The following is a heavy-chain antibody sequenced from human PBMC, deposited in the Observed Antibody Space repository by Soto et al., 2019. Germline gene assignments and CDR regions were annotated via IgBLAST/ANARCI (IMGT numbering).Heavy chain of an antibody. CDR2: ISDDSSYI. Sequence: VGSLRLSCAASGFMFSAYTMNWVRQAPGKGLEWLSSISDDSSYIDYADSLRGRFTVSRDNARNSLYLQIDSLGVEDTAVYYCATPYYFNPWGPGTLVTVS. J-gene: IGHJ5*02. CDR3: ATPYYFNP. CDR1: GFMFSAYT. D-gene: IGHD3-22*01. V-gene: IGHV3-21*06.